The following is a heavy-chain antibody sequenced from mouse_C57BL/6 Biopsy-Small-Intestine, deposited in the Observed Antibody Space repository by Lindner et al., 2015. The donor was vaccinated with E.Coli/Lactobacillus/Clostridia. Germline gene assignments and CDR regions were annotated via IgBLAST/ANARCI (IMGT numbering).Heavy chain of an antibody. V-gene: IGHV1-59*01. Sequence: SVKVSCKASGYSFTTYGINWVRQAPGQGLEWMGWIAGYDGNTDYAQKFQGRVTMTTDTSTSTAYMELRSLRSDDTAVYYCARGPDYWGQGTLVTVSS. J-gene: IGHJ4*01. CDR3: ARGPDY. CDR1: GYSFTTYG. CDR2: IAGYDGNT.